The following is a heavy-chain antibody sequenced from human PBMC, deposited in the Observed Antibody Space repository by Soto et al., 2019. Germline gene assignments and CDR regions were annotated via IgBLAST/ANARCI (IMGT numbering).Heavy chain of an antibody. D-gene: IGHD5-12*01. CDR3: ARSFGGYEVLSWFDF. V-gene: IGHV4-59*01. CDR1: GDSIMSYS. J-gene: IGHJ5*01. CDR2: FYYSGST. Sequence: PSETLSLTCTVSGDSIMSYSWNWIRQPPGRGLEWIGNFYYSGSTNYNPSLKSRVTISADTSKNQLSLRLSFVTAADTAVYYCARSFGGYEVLSWFDFWGQGTLVTASS.